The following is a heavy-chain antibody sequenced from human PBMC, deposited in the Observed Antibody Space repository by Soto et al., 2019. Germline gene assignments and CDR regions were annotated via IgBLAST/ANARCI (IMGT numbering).Heavy chain of an antibody. J-gene: IGHJ6*02. CDR1: GFAFSTYA. Sequence: VGSLRLSCAASGFAFSTYAMTWVRQAPGKGLEWVSVISGSGGSSYYAASVKGRFTISRDNSKNTLFLQMNGLRAEDTAVYYCAKVTKRAAAGRYEYYKYGMDVWGQGTTVTVSS. CDR3: AKVTKRAAAGRYEYYKYGMDV. CDR2: ISGSGGSS. D-gene: IGHD6-13*01. V-gene: IGHV3-23*01.